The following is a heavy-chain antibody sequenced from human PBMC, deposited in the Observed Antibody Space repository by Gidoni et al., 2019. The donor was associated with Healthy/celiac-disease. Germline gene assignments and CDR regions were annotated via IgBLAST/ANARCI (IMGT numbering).Heavy chain of an antibody. V-gene: IGHV1-69*06. CDR1: GGPFSSYA. Sequence: QVQLVQSGAEVKKPGSSVKVSCKASGGPFSSYAISWVRQAPGQGLEWMGGIIPIFGTANYAQKFQGRVTITADKSTSTAYMELSSLRSEDTAVYYCARSGGYEQAADYYYGMDVWGQGTTVTVSS. D-gene: IGHD5-12*01. CDR3: ARSGGYEQAADYYYGMDV. CDR2: IIPIFGTA. J-gene: IGHJ6*02.